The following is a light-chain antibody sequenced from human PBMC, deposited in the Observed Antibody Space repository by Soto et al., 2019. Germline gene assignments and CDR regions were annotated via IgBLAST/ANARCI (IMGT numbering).Light chain of an antibody. CDR2: GAS. CDR1: QSVSSSY. CDR3: QQYGSSIFT. Sequence: EIVLTQSPGTLSLSPGERATLSCRASQSVSSSYLGWYQQKPGQAPRLLIYGASTRATGIPDRFSGSGSGTDLTITISRVEPDDFAVYYCQQYGSSIFTFGPGTKVDIK. J-gene: IGKJ3*01. V-gene: IGKV3-20*01.